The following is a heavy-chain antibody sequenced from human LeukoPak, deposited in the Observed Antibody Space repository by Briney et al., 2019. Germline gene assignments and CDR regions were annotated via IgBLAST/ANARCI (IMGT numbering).Heavy chain of an antibody. V-gene: IGHV3-48*02. J-gene: IGHJ4*02. CDR3: ARDYGYSSSFDY. CDR2: ISSGSSTI. Sequence: GGSLRLSCAASGFTFSSSAMNWVRQAPGKGLEWVSYISSGSSTIHYADSVKGRFTISRDNAKNSMYLQMNSLRDGDTAVYYCARDYGYSSSFDYWGQGTLVTVSS. CDR1: GFTFSSSA. D-gene: IGHD6-13*01.